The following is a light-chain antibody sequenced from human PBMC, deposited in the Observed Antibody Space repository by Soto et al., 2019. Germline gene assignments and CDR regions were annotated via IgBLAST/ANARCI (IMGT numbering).Light chain of an antibody. CDR2: GVT. V-gene: IGLV2-14*03. Sequence: SVLTQPTSVSGSPGQSITISCTGNHNDIGTYDYVSWYQQHPGRAPRLLIHGVTTRPSGISGRFSASKSGLTASLTISGLHPEDYADYYCSSFTSNRIYVFGPGTKVTVL. CDR1: HNDIGTYDY. J-gene: IGLJ1*01. CDR3: SSFTSNRIYV.